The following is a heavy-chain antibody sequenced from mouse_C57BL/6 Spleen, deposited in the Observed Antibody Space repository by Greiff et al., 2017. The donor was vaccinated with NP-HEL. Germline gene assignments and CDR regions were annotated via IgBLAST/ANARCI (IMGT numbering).Heavy chain of an antibody. CDR3: AYGNYGGYAMDY. CDR2: IHPNSGST. V-gene: IGHV1-64*01. D-gene: IGHD2-1*01. CDR1: GYTFTSYW. J-gene: IGHJ4*01. Sequence: QVQLKQPGAELVKPGASVKLSCKASGYTFTSYWMHWVKQRPGQGLEWIGMIHPNSGSTNYNEKFKSKATLTVDKSSSTAYMQLSSLTSEDSAVYYCAYGNYGGYAMDYWGQGTSVTVSS.